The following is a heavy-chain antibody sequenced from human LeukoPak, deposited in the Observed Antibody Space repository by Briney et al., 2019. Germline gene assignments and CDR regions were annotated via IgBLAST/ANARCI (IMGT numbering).Heavy chain of an antibody. CDR3: ARIAVAGTVLGYYFDY. J-gene: IGHJ4*02. CDR2: INPSGGST. CDR1: GYTFTSYY. V-gene: IGHV1-46*01. Sequence: ASVTVSCKASGYTFTSYYMHWVRQAPGQGLEWMGIINPSGGSTSYAQKFQGRVTMTRDMSTSTVYMELSSLRSEDTAVYYCARIAVAGTVLGYYFDYWGQGTLVTVSS. D-gene: IGHD6-19*01.